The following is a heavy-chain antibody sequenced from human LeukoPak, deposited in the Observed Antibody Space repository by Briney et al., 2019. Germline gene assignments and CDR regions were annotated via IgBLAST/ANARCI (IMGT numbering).Heavy chain of an antibody. CDR1: GGSISSGGYS. D-gene: IGHD3-10*01. Sequence: SETLSLTCAVSGGSISSGGYSWSWIRQPPGKGLEWIGYIYHSGSTYYNPSLKSRVTISVDRSKNQFSLKLSSVTAADTAVYYCARESGAPPDYCGSGVNRFDPGGQGTLVTVSS. CDR3: ARESGAPPDYCGSGVNRFDP. V-gene: IGHV4-30-2*01. CDR2: IYHSGST. J-gene: IGHJ5*02.